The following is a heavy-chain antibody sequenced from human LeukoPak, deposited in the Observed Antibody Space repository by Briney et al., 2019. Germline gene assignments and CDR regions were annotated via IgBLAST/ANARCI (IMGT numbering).Heavy chain of an antibody. Sequence: PSETLSLTCTVSGGSISSYYWSWIRQPPGKGLEWIGYIYYSGSTNYNPSLKSRVTISVDTSKNQFSLKLSSVTAADTAVYYCARFRVEAGAFDIWGQGTMVTVSS. D-gene: IGHD5-24*01. J-gene: IGHJ3*02. CDR1: GGSISSYY. CDR3: ARFRVEAGAFDI. V-gene: IGHV4-59*01. CDR2: IYYSGST.